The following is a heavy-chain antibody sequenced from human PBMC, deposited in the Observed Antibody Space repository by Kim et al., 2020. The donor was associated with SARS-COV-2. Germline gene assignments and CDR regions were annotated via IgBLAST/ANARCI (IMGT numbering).Heavy chain of an antibody. CDR2: VSTSGTT. V-gene: IGHV4-4*07. J-gene: IGHJ3*02. Sequence: SETLSLTCSVSGGSISTHYWSWIRQPAGKGLEWIGRVSTSGTTNHNPSLNSRVTLSVDTSKNQFSLTLTSATAADTAVYYCAREMSSSWYLFDAVEIWG. CDR3: AREMSSSWYLFDAVEI. CDR1: GGSISTHY. D-gene: IGHD6-13*01.